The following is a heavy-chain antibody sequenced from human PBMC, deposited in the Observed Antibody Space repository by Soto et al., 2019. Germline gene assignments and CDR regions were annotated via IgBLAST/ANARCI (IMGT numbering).Heavy chain of an antibody. J-gene: IGHJ5*02. CDR3: AKGFIRDCGGDCTVDT. V-gene: IGHV3-23*01. Sequence: AGGSLRLSCAASGFTFSSYAMSWVRQAPGKGLEWVSAISGSGGSTYYADSVKGRFTFSRDNSKNTLYLQMNSLRAEDTAVYYCAKGFIRDCGGDCTVDTWGQGTLVTVSS. D-gene: IGHD2-21*02. CDR2: ISGSGGST. CDR1: GFTFSSYA.